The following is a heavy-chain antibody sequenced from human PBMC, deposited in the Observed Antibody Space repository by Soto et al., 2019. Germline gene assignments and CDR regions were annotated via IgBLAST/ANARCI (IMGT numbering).Heavy chain of an antibody. CDR1: GFTFSSYA. D-gene: IGHD2-15*01. Sequence: GGSLRLSCAASGFTFSSYAMSWVRQAPGKGLEWVSAISGSGGSTYYADSVKGRFTISRDNSKNTLYLQMNSLRAEDTAVYYCAKERGGYCSGGSCYSYDWFDPWGQGTLVTVSS. CDR3: AKERGGYCSGGSCYSYDWFDP. CDR2: ISGSGGST. V-gene: IGHV3-23*01. J-gene: IGHJ5*02.